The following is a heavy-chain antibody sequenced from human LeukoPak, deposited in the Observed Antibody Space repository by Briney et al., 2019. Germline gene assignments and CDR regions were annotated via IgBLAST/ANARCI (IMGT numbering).Heavy chain of an antibody. D-gene: IGHD1-14*01. J-gene: IGHJ5*02. Sequence: PSETLSLTCTVSGGSVSTISHFWDWVRQPPGKGLEWIVSLSDTGTTYYNPSLESRVTMSVDTSKNQFSLKLTSVTAADTAVYYCARRDHTGRSHAWFDPWGQGTLVTVSS. CDR2: LSDTGTT. CDR1: GGSVSTISHF. CDR3: ARRDHTGRSHAWFDP. V-gene: IGHV4-39*01.